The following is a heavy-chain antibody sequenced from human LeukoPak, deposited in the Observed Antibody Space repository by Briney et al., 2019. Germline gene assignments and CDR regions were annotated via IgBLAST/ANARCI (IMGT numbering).Heavy chain of an antibody. CDR3: ARDPGSGLDV. V-gene: IGHV1-18*01. CDR2: ISGYNGNT. Sequence: GASVKVSCKASGYTFSSYGISWVRQAPGQGLEWMGWISGYNGNTNYAQKLQGRVTMTTDTPTSTVYMDLRSLRSDDTAVYYCARDPGSGLDVWGQGTTVTVSS. CDR1: GYTFSSYG. D-gene: IGHD3-10*01. J-gene: IGHJ6*02.